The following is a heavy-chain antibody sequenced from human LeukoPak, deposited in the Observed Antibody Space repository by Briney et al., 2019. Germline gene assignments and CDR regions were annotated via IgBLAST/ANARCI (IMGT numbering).Heavy chain of an antibody. D-gene: IGHD2-21*02. V-gene: IGHV3-66*01. CDR3: IRGQSYCGADCYSD. CDR1: GGSFGGYY. J-gene: IGHJ4*02. Sequence: ETLSLTCAVYGGSFGGYYWSWVRQPPGKGLEWISVMYTGGGRYYGDSVKGRFTISRDNSKNTVFLQMNSLRVEDTALYYCIRGQSYCGADCYSDWGQGTLVTVSS. CDR2: MYTGGGR.